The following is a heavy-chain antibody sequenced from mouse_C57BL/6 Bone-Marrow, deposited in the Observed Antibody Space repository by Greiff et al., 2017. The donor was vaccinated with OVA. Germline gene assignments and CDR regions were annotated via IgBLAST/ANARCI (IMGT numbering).Heavy chain of an antibody. CDR1: GFSLTSYG. D-gene: IGHD1-1*01. J-gene: IGHJ4*01. CDR2: IWAGGST. CDR3: ARDYYGSSYYAMDY. Sequence: QVQLKESGPGLVAPSQSLSITCTVSGFSLTSYGVHWVRQPPGKGLEWLGVIWAGGSTHYNSALMSRLSISKDNSKSQVFLKMNSLQTDDTAMYYCARDYYGSSYYAMDYWGQGTAVTVAS. V-gene: IGHV2-9*02.